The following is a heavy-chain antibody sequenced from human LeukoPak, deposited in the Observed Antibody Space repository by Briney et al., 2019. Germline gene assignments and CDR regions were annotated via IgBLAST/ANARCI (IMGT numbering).Heavy chain of an antibody. CDR1: GGNISSGSYD. J-gene: IGHJ4*02. CDR2: IYNSGST. V-gene: IGHV4-61*02. Sequence: SQTLSLTCTVPGGNISSGSYDWGWIRQPAGKGLEWIGRIYNSGSTNYKPSLKRRVTISLDTSKNQFSQNLSSVTAGDTAVDYCARAEASFKGNAYGLDAEYWGQGTLVTVSS. D-gene: IGHD3-10*01. CDR3: ARAEASFKGNAYGLDAEY.